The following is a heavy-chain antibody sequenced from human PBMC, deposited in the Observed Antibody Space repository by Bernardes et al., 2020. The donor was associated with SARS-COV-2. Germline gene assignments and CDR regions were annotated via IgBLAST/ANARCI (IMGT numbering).Heavy chain of an antibody. CDR3: ASVTWSQRDGFDV. CDR1: GYTFTAYY. Sequence: ASVKVYCKASGYTFTAYYFPWVRQAPGQGLEWMGWIYPKSGDTNYAQNFQGRVTLTRDTSISTGYMELSRLTSDDTAVYYCASVTWSQRDGFDVWGQGTRVTVSS. CDR2: IYPKSGDT. V-gene: IGHV1-2*02. J-gene: IGHJ3*01. D-gene: IGHD1-26*01.